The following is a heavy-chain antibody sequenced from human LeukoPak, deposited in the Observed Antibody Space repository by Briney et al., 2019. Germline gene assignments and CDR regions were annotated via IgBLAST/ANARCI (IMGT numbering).Heavy chain of an antibody. Sequence: GGSLRLSCAASGFTFSSYVMHWVRQAPGKGLEWVAIISYDGSNEYYADSVKGRFTISRDNAKNSLYLQMNSLRAEDTAVYYCARVVVGGGNTFDYWGQGTLVTVSS. J-gene: IGHJ4*02. V-gene: IGHV3-30*04. D-gene: IGHD4-23*01. CDR2: ISYDGSNE. CDR3: ARVVVGGGNTFDY. CDR1: GFTFSSYV.